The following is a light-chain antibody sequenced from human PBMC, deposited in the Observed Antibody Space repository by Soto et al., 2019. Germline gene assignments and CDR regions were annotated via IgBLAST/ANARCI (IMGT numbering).Light chain of an antibody. V-gene: IGLV2-14*01. Sequence: QSGLTQPASVSGSPGQSITISCTGTSSGVGGYNYVSWYQQHPGKAPKLLIYEVSNRPSGVSNRFSGSKSGNTASLTISGLQAEDEADYYCSSYTSSSTYVFGTGTKVAVL. CDR3: SSYTSSSTYV. CDR2: EVS. CDR1: SSGVGGYNY. J-gene: IGLJ1*01.